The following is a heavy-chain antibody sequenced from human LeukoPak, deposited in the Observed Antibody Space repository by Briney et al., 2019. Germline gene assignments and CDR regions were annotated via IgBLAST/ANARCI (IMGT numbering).Heavy chain of an antibody. Sequence: GGSLRLSCAASGFTFSGYWMSWVRQAPGKGLEWVANIKQDGSEKYYVDSVKGRFTISRDNAKNSLYLQMNSLRAEDTAVYYCARDETIFGVADAFDIWGQGTMVTVSS. CDR3: ARDETIFGVADAFDI. CDR2: IKQDGSEK. V-gene: IGHV3-7*01. D-gene: IGHD3-3*01. J-gene: IGHJ3*02. CDR1: GFTFSGYW.